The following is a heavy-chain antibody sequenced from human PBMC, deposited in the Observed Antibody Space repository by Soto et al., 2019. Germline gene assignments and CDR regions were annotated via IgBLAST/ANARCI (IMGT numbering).Heavy chain of an antibody. CDR3: AKERRYLLDP. Sequence: PGGSLRLSCAASGFTFSSYGMHWVRQAPGKGLEWVAVISYDGSNKYYADSVKGRFTISRDNSKNTLYLQMNSLRAEDTAVYYCAKERRYLLDPWGQGTLVTVSS. V-gene: IGHV3-30*18. CDR2: ISYDGSNK. CDR1: GFTFSSYG. J-gene: IGHJ5*02. D-gene: IGHD1-1*01.